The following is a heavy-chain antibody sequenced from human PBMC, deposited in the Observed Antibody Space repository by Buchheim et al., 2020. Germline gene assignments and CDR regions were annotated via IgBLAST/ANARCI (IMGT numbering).Heavy chain of an antibody. CDR2: IYYSGST. CDR3: AGVGATTQYYYYYYGMDV. D-gene: IGHD1-26*01. J-gene: IGHJ6*02. V-gene: IGHV4-39*01. CDR1: GGSISSSSYY. Sequence: QLQLQESGPGLVKPSETLSLTCTVSGGSISSSSYYWGWIRQPPGKGLEWIGSIYYSGSTYYNPSLKSRVTISVDTSTNQFSLKLSSVTAADTAVYYCAGVGATTQYYYYYYGMDVWGQGTT.